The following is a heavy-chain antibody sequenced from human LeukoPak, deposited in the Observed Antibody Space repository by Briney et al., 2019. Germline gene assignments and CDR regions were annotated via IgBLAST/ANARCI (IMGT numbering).Heavy chain of an antibody. J-gene: IGHJ4*02. D-gene: IGHD3-22*01. CDR2: ISTYNGNT. CDR3: ARDLGEYSSAYYVKYPNDY. V-gene: IGHV1-18*01. CDR1: GYTFTNYG. Sequence: ASVTVSCKASGYTFTNYGLTWVRQAPGQGLEWMGWISTYNGNTNYAQKFQGRVTMTTDTFTNTAKMELRSLRADDTAVYYCARDLGEYSSAYYVKYPNDYWGQGTLVTVSS.